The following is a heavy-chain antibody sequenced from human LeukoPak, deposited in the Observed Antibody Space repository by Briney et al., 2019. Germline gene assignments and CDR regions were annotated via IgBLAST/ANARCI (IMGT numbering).Heavy chain of an antibody. Sequence: GASVTVSCTASGYTFTGYYMHWVRQAPGQGLEWMGWINPNSGGTNYAQKFQGWVTMTRDTSISTAYMELSRLRSDDTAVYYCARERRTYSGSHRPPNWFDPWGQGTLVTVSS. CDR2: INPNSGGT. J-gene: IGHJ5*02. CDR1: GYTFTGYY. D-gene: IGHD1-26*01. CDR3: ARERRTYSGSHRPPNWFDP. V-gene: IGHV1-2*04.